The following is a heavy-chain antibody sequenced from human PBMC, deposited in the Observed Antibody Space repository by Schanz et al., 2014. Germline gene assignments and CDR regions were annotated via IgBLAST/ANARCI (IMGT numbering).Heavy chain of an antibody. CDR3: ARAGQDYSDSSGYATYYFGN. Sequence: QVQLVQSGAEVKTPGASVKVSCKASGYTFTSYGITWVRQAPGQGLEWMGTIIPILDITNYAQKFQGRVTITADKSTSTAYMELSNLRSEDTAVYYCARAGQDYSDSSGYATYYFGNWGQGTLVTVSS. CDR1: GYTFTSYG. D-gene: IGHD3-22*01. J-gene: IGHJ4*02. CDR2: IIPILDIT. V-gene: IGHV1-69*09.